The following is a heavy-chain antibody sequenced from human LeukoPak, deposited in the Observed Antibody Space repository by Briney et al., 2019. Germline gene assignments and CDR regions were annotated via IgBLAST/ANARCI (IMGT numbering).Heavy chain of an antibody. CDR2: IYHSGST. CDR3: ARAGLLYAFDI. CDR1: GGSISSGGYS. V-gene: IGHV4-30-2*01. Sequence: SQTLSLTSAVSGGSISSGGYSWSWTRQPPGKGLEWIGYIYHSGSTYYNPSLKSRVTISVDRSKNQSSLKLSSVTAADTAVYYCARAGLLYAFDIWGQGTMVTVSS. D-gene: IGHD2/OR15-2a*01. J-gene: IGHJ3*02.